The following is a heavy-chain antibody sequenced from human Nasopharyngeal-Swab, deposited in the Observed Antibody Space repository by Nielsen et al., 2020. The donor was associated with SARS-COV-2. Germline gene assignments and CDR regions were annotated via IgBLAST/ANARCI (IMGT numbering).Heavy chain of an antibody. J-gene: IGHJ1*01. Sequence: GESLKISCAASGFTFSSYAISWVRQAPGKGLEWVSVISGSDYSTYYADSVKGRFTISRDNSKNTVSLQMNSLRAEDTALYYCAKDFYYDSSGPPSVQHWGQGTLVTVSS. V-gene: IGHV3-23*01. CDR3: AKDFYYDSSGPPSVQH. CDR1: GFTFSSYA. D-gene: IGHD3-22*01. CDR2: ISGSDYST.